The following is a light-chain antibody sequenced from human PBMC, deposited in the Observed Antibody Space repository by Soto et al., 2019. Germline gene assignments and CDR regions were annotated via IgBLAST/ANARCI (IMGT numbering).Light chain of an antibody. Sequence: DIQMTQSPSSVSASVGDRVTITCRASQGIRTWLAWYQQKPGKPPKLLIYVASSLQSGVPSRFSGSGSGTDFTRTISSLQPEDFATYYCQQANSFPFTFGPGTKVDIK. CDR3: QQANSFPFT. V-gene: IGKV1-12*02. J-gene: IGKJ3*01. CDR2: VAS. CDR1: QGIRTW.